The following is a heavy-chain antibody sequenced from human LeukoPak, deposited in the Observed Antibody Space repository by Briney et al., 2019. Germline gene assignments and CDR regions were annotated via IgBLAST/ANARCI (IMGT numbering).Heavy chain of an antibody. Sequence: GGSLRLSCAASGFTFSSYAMSWVRQAPGKGLEWVSAISGSGGSTYYADSVKGRFTISRDNSKNTLYLQMNSLRAEDTAVYYCAKDLAYDFWSGYTDGPPTSYGMDVWGQGTTVTVS. CDR3: AKDLAYDFWSGYTDGPPTSYGMDV. J-gene: IGHJ6*02. D-gene: IGHD3-3*01. CDR2: ISGSGGST. CDR1: GFTFSSYA. V-gene: IGHV3-23*01.